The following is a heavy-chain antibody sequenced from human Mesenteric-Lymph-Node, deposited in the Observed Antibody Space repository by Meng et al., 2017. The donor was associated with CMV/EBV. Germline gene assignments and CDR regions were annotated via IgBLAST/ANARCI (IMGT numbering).Heavy chain of an antibody. Sequence: LSLTCAASGFIFSNYGMHWVRQAPGKGLEWAAFIRYDGSNKYYADSVKGRFTISRDNSKNMLYLQMNSLRAEDTAVYFCARDLTSYNDGTYFDFWGQGTLVTVSS. J-gene: IGHJ4*02. CDR2: IRYDGSNK. CDR1: GFIFSNYG. V-gene: IGHV3-30*02. D-gene: IGHD3-22*01. CDR3: ARDLTSYNDGTYFDF.